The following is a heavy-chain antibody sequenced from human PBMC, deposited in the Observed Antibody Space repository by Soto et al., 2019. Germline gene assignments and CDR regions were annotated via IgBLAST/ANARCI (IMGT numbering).Heavy chain of an antibody. Sequence: SETLSLTCAVSGGSISSSNWWSWVRQPPGKGLEWIGEIYHSGSTNYNPSLKSRVTISVDKSKNQFSLKLSSVTAADTAVYYCARADCSSTSCPFDYWGQGTLVTVPQ. J-gene: IGHJ4*02. CDR1: GGSISSSNW. CDR2: IYHSGST. D-gene: IGHD2-2*01. V-gene: IGHV4-4*02. CDR3: ARADCSSTSCPFDY.